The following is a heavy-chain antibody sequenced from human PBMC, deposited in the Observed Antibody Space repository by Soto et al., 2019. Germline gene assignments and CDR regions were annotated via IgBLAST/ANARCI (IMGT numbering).Heavy chain of an antibody. V-gene: IGHV4-31*03. CDR3: ARKLAAATSEVFFVY. J-gene: IGHJ4*02. D-gene: IGHD6-13*01. Sequence: PSETLSLTCTVSGASISSGDYYWSWIRQHPGKGLEWIGYIHSSGSPFYNPSLKSRVSISIDTSKKQFSLNLKSVTAADTAVYYCARKLAAATSEVFFVYLGQGTLVTVSS. CDR1: GASISSGDYY. CDR2: IHSSGSP.